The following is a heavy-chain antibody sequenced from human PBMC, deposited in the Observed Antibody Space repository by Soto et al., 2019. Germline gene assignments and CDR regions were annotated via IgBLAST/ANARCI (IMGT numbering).Heavy chain of an antibody. D-gene: IGHD5-12*01. CDR3: AAGGGLPRYY. CDR1: GGSISSGGYS. J-gene: IGHJ4*02. Sequence: QLQLQESGSGLVKPSQTLSLTCAVSGGSISSGGYSWSWIRQPPGKGLEWIGYIYHSGSTYYNPSPTSRLTISVARSKNQFSLKLSAVTAADTAVYYCAAGGGLPRYYWGQGTLVTVSS. CDR2: IYHSGST. V-gene: IGHV4-30-2*01.